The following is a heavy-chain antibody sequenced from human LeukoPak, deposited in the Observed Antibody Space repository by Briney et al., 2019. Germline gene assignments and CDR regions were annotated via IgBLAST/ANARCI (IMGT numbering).Heavy chain of an antibody. D-gene: IGHD3-10*01. V-gene: IGHV3-23*01. CDR1: GFTFSTHA. J-gene: IGHJ3*02. CDR2: ISGSGGGT. Sequence: PGGSLRLSCAASGFTFSTHAMSWVRQAPGNGLEWVSAISGSGGGTYYADSVKGRLTISRDNSKNTLSLQMNSLRAEDTAVFYCARSIYASGSYYAFDIWGQGTMVTVSS. CDR3: ARSIYASGSYYAFDI.